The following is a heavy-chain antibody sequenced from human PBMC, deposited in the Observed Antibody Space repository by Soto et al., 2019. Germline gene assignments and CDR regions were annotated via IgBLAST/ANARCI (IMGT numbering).Heavy chain of an antibody. Sequence: EVQLVESGGGSIQPGGSLRLSCAASGFTVSSKYMTWVRQAPGKGLEWVSVIYGGGTTYYADSVKGRFTISRDNSKNSLYLQGTSLRAEDTAVYYCVQTTGWPGFDFWGQGTLVTVSS. J-gene: IGHJ4*02. CDR3: VQTTGWPGFDF. CDR1: GFTVSSKY. D-gene: IGHD6-19*01. CDR2: IYGGGTT. V-gene: IGHV3-53*01.